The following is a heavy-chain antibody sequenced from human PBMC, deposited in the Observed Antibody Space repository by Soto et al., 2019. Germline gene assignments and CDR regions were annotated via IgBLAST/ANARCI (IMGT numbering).Heavy chain of an antibody. Sequence: PSETLSLTCTVSGGSISSYYWSWIRQPAGKGLEWIGRIYTSGSTNYNPSLKSRVTMSVDTSKNQFSLKLSSVTAADTAVYYCERGRGPGSGKAYFDYWGQGTLVTVSS. J-gene: IGHJ4*02. D-gene: IGHD3-10*01. CDR2: IYTSGST. CDR3: ERGRGPGSGKAYFDY. V-gene: IGHV4-4*07. CDR1: GGSISSYY.